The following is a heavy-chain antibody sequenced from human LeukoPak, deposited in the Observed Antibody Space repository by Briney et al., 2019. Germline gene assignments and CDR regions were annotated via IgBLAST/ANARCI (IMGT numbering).Heavy chain of an antibody. CDR1: GFTFSNYG. D-gene: IGHD5-12*01. CDR3: TRDNNDNGFFDY. Sequence: PGRSLRLSCAASGFTFSNYGMHWVRQPPGKGLEWVALIWYDGTNERYTDSVKGRFTISRDNSKNTLHLHMNSLRAEDTALYYCTRDNNDNGFFDYWGQGTLVTVSS. J-gene: IGHJ4*02. V-gene: IGHV3-33*01. CDR2: IWYDGTNE.